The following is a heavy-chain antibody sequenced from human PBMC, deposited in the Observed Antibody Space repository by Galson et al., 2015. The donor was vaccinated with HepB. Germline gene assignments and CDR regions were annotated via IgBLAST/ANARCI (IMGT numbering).Heavy chain of an antibody. V-gene: IGHV3-30*03. D-gene: IGHD6-13*01. CDR2: ISYDGSQR. CDR1: GFSLSTYA. J-gene: IGHJ1*01. Sequence: SLRLSCAASGFSLSTYAMHWVRQAPGKGLEWVAVISYDGSQRYYADSVRGRFTISRDTAENTLYLQLSSLRPEDTGVYYCVRTYDSSWHRYLKFWGQGTQVTVSS. CDR3: VRTYDSSWHRYLKF.